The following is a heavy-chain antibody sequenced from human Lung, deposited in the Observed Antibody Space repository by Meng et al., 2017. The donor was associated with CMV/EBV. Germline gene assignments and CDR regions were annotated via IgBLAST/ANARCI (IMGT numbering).Heavy chain of an antibody. D-gene: IGHD3-22*01. CDR1: GFTFNTYA. CDR3: VRDQGGESMIAVLIERFGMDV. J-gene: IGHJ6*02. Sequence: GESLKISCAASGFTFNTYAMHWVRRAPGKGLEWVAVISYDGSNKYTADSVQGRLTISRDNSKNNLYLQMNSLTVEDTAVYYCVRDQGGESMIAVLIERFGMDVWGQWTTVTVSS. V-gene: IGHV3-30-3*01. CDR2: ISYDGSNK.